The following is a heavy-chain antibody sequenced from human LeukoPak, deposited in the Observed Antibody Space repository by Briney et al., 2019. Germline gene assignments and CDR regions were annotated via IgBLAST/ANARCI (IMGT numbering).Heavy chain of an antibody. CDR2: IIPIFGTA. V-gene: IGHV1-69*13. J-gene: IGHJ6*02. Sequence: RASVTVSCTASGGTFSSYAISWVRQAPGQGLEWMGGIIPIFGTANYAQKFQGRVTITADESTSTAYMELSSLRSEDTAVYYCARGLRDSPVDYGMDVWGQGTTVTVSS. CDR3: ARGLRDSPVDYGMDV. CDR1: GGTFSSYA.